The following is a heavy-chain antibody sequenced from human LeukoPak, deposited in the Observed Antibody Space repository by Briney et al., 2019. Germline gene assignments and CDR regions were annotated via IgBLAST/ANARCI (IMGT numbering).Heavy chain of an antibody. CDR3: AREILAPGKTHDY. CDR2: INSDGSST. Sequence: PGGSLRLSCAASGFTFSSYWMHWVRQAPGKGLVWVSRINSDGSSTSYADSVKGRFTISRDNAKNTLFLQMNSLSAEDTALYYCAREILAPGKTHDYWGQGTLVTVSS. J-gene: IGHJ4*02. V-gene: IGHV3-74*01. CDR1: GFTFSSYW.